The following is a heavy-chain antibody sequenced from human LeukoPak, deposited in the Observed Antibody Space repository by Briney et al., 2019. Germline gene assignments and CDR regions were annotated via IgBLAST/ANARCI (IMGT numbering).Heavy chain of an antibody. Sequence: GGSLRLSCAASGFPFSSYAMSWVRQAPGKGLEWVSAISGSGGSTYYADSVKGRFTISRDNSKNTLYLQMNSLRAEDTAVYYCAKGSYYYDSSGYYYEVDAFDIWGQGTMVTVSS. CDR2: ISGSGGST. V-gene: IGHV3-23*01. J-gene: IGHJ3*02. D-gene: IGHD3-22*01. CDR1: GFPFSSYA. CDR3: AKGSYYYDSSGYYYEVDAFDI.